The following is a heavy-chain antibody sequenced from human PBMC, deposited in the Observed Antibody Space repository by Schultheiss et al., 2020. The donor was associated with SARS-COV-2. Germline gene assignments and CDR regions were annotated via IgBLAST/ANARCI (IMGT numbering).Heavy chain of an antibody. D-gene: IGHD5-12*01. J-gene: IGHJ4*02. Sequence: SETLSLTCTVSGGSISSGGYYWSWIRQPPGKGLEYIGYIYYSGSTNYNASLKSRVTISVDTSKNQFSLRLSSVTAADTAVYYCARVRRGNAWYYFDYWGQGTLVTVSS. CDR1: GGSISSGGYY. V-gene: IGHV4-61*08. CDR3: ARVRRGNAWYYFDY. CDR2: IYYSGST.